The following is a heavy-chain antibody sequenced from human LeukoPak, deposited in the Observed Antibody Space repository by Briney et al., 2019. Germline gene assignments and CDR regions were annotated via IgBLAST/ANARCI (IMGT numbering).Heavy chain of an antibody. J-gene: IGHJ3*02. D-gene: IGHD2-2*01. V-gene: IGHV4-34*01. CDR2: INHSGST. CDR3: ARGGSCSSTTCYVSDAFDI. Sequence: PSETLSLTCAVHGGSFSGYYWSWIRQPPGKGLEWIGEINHSGSTNCNPSLKSRVTMSVDTSKNQFSVKLSSVTAADTAVYYCARGGSCSSTTCYVSDAFDIWGQGTMVTVSS. CDR1: GGSFSGYY.